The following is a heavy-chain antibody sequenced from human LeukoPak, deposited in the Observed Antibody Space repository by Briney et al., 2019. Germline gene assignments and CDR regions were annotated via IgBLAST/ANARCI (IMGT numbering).Heavy chain of an antibody. Sequence: SETLSLTCTVSGASMTHNYWSWIRQPPGKGLEWIAYSHYSGETKYNPSLKSRITISVDTSKNQFSLKLSSVTAADTAVYFCARLPGGTAAFDIWGQGTTVTVSA. J-gene: IGHJ3*02. D-gene: IGHD1-14*01. CDR2: SHYSGET. CDR1: GASMTHNY. V-gene: IGHV4-59*08. CDR3: ARLPGGTAAFDI.